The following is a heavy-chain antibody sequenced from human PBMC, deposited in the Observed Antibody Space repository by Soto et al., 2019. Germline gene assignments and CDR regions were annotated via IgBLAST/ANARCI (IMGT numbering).Heavy chain of an antibody. CDR1: GFSLTTSEVG. CDR2: IYWDDDK. Sequence: QITLNESGPPVVRPTETLTLTCRFSGFSLTTSEVGVGWIRQSPGKSPEWLALIYWDDDKRYSASLKSRLTITKDTSKNLVVLTVSDLDPTDTATYYCAHRVLRTVFGLVTTTAIYFDFWGQGTHVAVSS. V-gene: IGHV2-5*02. D-gene: IGHD3-3*01. CDR3: AHRVLRTVFGLVTTTAIYFDF. J-gene: IGHJ4*02.